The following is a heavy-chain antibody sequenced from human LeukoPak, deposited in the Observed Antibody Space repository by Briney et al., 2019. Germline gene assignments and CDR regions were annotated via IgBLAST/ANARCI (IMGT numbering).Heavy chain of an antibody. CDR2: FTGSGGST. CDR3: AKARGSGYYSSFDL. D-gene: IGHD6-19*01. J-gene: IGHJ2*01. Sequence: GGSLRLSCAASGFTFSNYAMNWGRQAPGKGLEWVSAFTGSGGSTYYADSVKGRFTISRDNSKNTLFLQMNSLRAEDTAVYYCAKARGSGYYSSFDLWGRGTLVTVSS. CDR1: GFTFSNYA. V-gene: IGHV3-23*01.